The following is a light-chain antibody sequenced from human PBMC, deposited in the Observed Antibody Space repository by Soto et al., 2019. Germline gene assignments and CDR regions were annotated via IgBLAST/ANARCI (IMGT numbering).Light chain of an antibody. J-gene: IGLJ1*01. CDR3: SSYTAGGTI. V-gene: IGLV2-14*01. CDR2: EVS. Sequence: QSVLTQPASVSGSPGQSITISCTGTRGDVGGYYYVSWYQQLPGKAPKLMISEVSNRPSGVSNRFSCSKSGNTASLTISGLQAEDEADYYCSSYTAGGTIFGTGTKVTVL. CDR1: RGDVGGYYY.